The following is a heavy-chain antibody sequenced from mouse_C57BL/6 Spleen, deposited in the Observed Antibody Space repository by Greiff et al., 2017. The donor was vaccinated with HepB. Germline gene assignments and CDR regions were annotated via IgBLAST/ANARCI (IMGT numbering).Heavy chain of an antibody. CDR3: ARGGDYYGSSYRYFDV. CDR1: GYTFTDYY. V-gene: IGHV1-26*01. Sequence: VQLQQSGPELVKPGASVKISCKASGYTFTDYYMNWVKQSHGKSLEWIGDINPNNGGTSYNQKFKGKATLTVDKSSSTAYMELRSLTSEDSAVYYCARGGDYYGSSYRYFDVWGTGTTVTVSS. J-gene: IGHJ1*03. CDR2: INPNNGGT. D-gene: IGHD1-1*01.